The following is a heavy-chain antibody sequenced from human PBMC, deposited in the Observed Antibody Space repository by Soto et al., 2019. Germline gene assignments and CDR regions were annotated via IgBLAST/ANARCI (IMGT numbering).Heavy chain of an antibody. D-gene: IGHD6-13*01. V-gene: IGHV1-69*12. CDR2: IIPIFGTA. J-gene: IGHJ4*02. CDR3: ARGEKQQLVIGGHFDY. CDR1: GGTFSSYA. Sequence: QVQLVQSGAEVKKPGSSVKVSCKASGGTFSSYAISWVRQAPGQGLEWMGGIIPIFGTANYAQKFQGRVTFTADESTSTGYMELGSLRSEDTAGYYCARGEKQQLVIGGHFDYWGQGTLVTLSS.